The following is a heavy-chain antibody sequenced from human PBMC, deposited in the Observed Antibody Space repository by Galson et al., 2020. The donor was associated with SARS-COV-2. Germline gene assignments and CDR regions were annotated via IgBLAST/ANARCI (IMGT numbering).Heavy chain of an antibody. J-gene: IGHJ4*02. CDR2: IYDSGNT. CDR1: DNSISTYF. D-gene: IGHD6-13*01. CDR3: ARSNWYPSYFDY. Sequence: SETLSLACTVSDNSISTYFWSWIRQPPGKGLEWIGYIYDSGNTHHNPSLTSRVTISADTSKNQCSLKLRSVTAADTAVYYCARSNWYPSYFDYWGQGMLVTVSS. V-gene: IGHV4-59*01.